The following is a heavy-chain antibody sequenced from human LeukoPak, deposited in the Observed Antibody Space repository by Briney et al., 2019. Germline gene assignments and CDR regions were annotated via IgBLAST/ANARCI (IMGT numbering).Heavy chain of an antibody. V-gene: IGHV1-8*01. Sequence: ASVKVSCKASGYTFTSYDINWGRQAAGQGLEWMGWMNPNSGNTGYAQKFQGRVTMTRNTSITTAYMELSSLRSEDTAVFYCARGAPGSYCSGGSCPYFDYWGQGTLVTVSS. CDR2: MNPNSGNT. D-gene: IGHD2-15*01. J-gene: IGHJ4*02. CDR3: ARGAPGSYCSGGSCPYFDY. CDR1: GYTFTSYD.